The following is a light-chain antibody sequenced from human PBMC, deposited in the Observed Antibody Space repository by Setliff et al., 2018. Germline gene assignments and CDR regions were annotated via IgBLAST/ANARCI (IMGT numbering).Light chain of an antibody. CDR1: SSDVGGYNY. CDR3: SSYRDRSDVA. V-gene: IGLV2-14*03. J-gene: IGLJ2*01. CDR2: DVS. Sequence: QSALPQPASVSGSPGQSITISCTGTSSDVGGYNYVSWYQRHPGKAPKRIIFDVSHRPSGVSNRFSGSKSGNTASLTISGLQAEDEADYYCSSYRDRSDVAFGGGTKVTVL.